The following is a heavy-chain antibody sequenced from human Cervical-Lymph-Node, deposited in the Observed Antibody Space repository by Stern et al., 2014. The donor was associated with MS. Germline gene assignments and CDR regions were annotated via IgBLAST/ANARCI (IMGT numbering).Heavy chain of an antibody. D-gene: IGHD6-19*01. V-gene: IGHV3-30*18. Sequence: QLQLVESGGGVVQPGRSLRLSCAGSGFTFSTYGMHWVRQAPGKGLECVALISHDGSKKYYVDSVKGRFTISRDNSKNTMYVHMNSLRDEDTAVYYCAKDRGSGWSLDYWGQGTLVIVSS. CDR3: AKDRGSGWSLDY. CDR1: GFTFSTYG. CDR2: ISHDGSKK. J-gene: IGHJ4*02.